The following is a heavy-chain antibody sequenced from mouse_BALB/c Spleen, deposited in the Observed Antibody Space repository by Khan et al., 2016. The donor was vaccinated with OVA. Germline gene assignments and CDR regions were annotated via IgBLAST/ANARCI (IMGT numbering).Heavy chain of an antibody. V-gene: IGHV5-6*01. J-gene: IGHJ3*01. D-gene: IGHD2-4*01. CDR3: ARLADYSDCEGFAE. CDR2: VSTGGSYT. Sequence: EVQLVESGGDLVKPGGSLKLSCVASGFTFSTYGMSWVRQTPDKRLEWVATVSTGGSYTYYPDSVKGRFTISRDNTKNTLYLHMSILKSEDTDMFYCARLADYSDCEGFAEWGQGTLGTVSA. CDR1: GFTFSTYG.